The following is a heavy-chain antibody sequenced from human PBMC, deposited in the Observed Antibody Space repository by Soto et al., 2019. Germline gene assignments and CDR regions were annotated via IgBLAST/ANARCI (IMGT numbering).Heavy chain of an antibody. CDR1: GFTFRSFS. D-gene: IGHD6-6*01. J-gene: IGHJ4*02. CDR2: ISSSSNYM. Sequence: EVQLVESGGGLAKPGGSLRLSCAASGFTFRSFSMNWVRQAPGEGLEWVSSISSSSNYMYYADSLKGRFTISRDNAKDSLFLQMHSLRAEDTAVYYCARASSSGSYFDYWGQGTLVTVSS. V-gene: IGHV3-21*01. CDR3: ARASSSGSYFDY.